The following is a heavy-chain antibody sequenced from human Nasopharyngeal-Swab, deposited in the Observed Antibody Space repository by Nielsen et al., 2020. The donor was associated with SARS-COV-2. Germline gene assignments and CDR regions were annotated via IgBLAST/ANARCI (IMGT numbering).Heavy chain of an antibody. V-gene: IGHV4-59*01. CDR2: IYYSGST. J-gene: IGHJ6*03. Sequence: WLRQPPGKGLEWIGYIYYSGSTNYNPSLKSRVTISVDTSKNQFSLKLSSVTAADTAVYYCATASNYDILTGYYSYYYYMDVWGKGTTVTVS. CDR3: ATASNYDILTGYYSYYYYMDV. D-gene: IGHD3-9*01.